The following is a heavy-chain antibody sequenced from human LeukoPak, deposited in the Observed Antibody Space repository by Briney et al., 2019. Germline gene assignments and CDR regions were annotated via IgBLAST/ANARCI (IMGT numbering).Heavy chain of an antibody. V-gene: IGHV4-31*03. CDR2: IYYSGSA. D-gene: IGHD1-14*01. CDR3: ARLEPPLQYFQH. Sequence: PSQTLSLTCTVSGGSISSGGYYWSWIRQHPGKGLEWIGYIYYSGSANYNPSLKSRVTISVDTSKNQFSLKLSSVTAADTAVYYCARLEPPLQYFQHWGQGTLVTVSS. J-gene: IGHJ1*01. CDR1: GGSISSGGYY.